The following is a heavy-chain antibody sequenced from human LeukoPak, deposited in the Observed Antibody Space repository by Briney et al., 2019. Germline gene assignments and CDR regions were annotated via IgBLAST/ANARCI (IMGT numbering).Heavy chain of an antibody. V-gene: IGHV3-23*01. CDR2: TAGSGISK. D-gene: IGHD3-10*01. J-gene: IGHJ4*02. CDR1: GFTFYNYA. Sequence: GGSLRLSCVASGFTFYNYAMSWVRQAPGRGLEWASSTAGSGISKDYADSVKGRFTISKDKSKNTLYLQMDNLRAEDTGVYYCAKDGSGSYIIDYWGQGTLVTVSS. CDR3: AKDGSGSYIIDY.